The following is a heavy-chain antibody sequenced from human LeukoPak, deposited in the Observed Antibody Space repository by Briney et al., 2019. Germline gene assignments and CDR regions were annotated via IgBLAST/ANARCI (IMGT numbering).Heavy chain of an antibody. Sequence: GGSLRLSCAASGFTFSRYWMHWVRQAPGKGLVWVSGIYSDGSSTTYADSVKGRFTISRDNAKNTLYLQMNSLRAEDTAVYYCTRRLGPATTGYYFDYWGQGTLVTASS. V-gene: IGHV3-74*01. D-gene: IGHD2-2*01. CDR2: IYSDGSST. J-gene: IGHJ4*02. CDR3: TRRLGPATTGYYFDY. CDR1: GFTFSRYW.